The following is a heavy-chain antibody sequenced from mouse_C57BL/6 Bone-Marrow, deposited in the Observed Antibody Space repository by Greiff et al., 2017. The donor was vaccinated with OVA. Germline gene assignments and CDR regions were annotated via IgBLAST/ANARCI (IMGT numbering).Heavy chain of an antibody. J-gene: IGHJ4*01. Sequence: DVKLQESGGGLVKPGGSLKLSCAASGFTFSSYAMSWVRQTPEKRLEWVATISDGGSYTYYPDNVKGRFTISRDNAKNNLYLQMSHLKSEDTAMYYCARDGYGNYNAMDYWGQGTSVTVSS. D-gene: IGHD2-10*02. CDR2: ISDGGSYT. CDR3: ARDGYGNYNAMDY. V-gene: IGHV5-4*01. CDR1: GFTFSSYA.